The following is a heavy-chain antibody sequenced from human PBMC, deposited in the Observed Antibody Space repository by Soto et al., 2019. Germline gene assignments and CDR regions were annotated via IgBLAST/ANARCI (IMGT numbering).Heavy chain of an antibody. Sequence: GASVKVSCKASGYTFTSYGISWVRQAPGQGLEWMGWISAYNGNTNYAQKLQGRVTMTTDTSTSTAYMELRSLRSDDTAVYYCARVPAEKYYDFWSGYRTNVRVYYYMDVWGKGTTVTVS. D-gene: IGHD3-3*01. CDR3: ARVPAEKYYDFWSGYRTNVRVYYYMDV. CDR2: ISAYNGNT. CDR1: GYTFTSYG. J-gene: IGHJ6*03. V-gene: IGHV1-18*01.